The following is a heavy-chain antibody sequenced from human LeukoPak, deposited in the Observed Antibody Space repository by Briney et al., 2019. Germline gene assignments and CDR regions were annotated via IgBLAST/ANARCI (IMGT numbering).Heavy chain of an antibody. Sequence: PGGSLRLSCAASGFTFSTYGMHWVRQAPGKGLEWVAFIRYDGSNKYYADSVKGRFTISRDNSKNTLYLQMNSLRAEDTAVYYCAKSAAAGDYYYMDVWGKGTTVTVSS. CDR1: GFTFSTYG. CDR2: IRYDGSNK. J-gene: IGHJ6*03. D-gene: IGHD6-13*01. CDR3: AKSAAAGDYYYMDV. V-gene: IGHV3-30*02.